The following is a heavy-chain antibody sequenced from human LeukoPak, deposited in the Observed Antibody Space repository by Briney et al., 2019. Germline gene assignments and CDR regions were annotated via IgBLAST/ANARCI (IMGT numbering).Heavy chain of an antibody. CDR2: ISAYNGNT. Sequence: ASVKVSCKASGYTFTSYGISWVRQAPGQGLEWMGWISAYNGNTNYAQKLQGRVTMTTDTSTSTAYMELRSLRSDDTAVYYCAREGSVAAAGQINWFDPWGQGILVTVSS. D-gene: IGHD6-13*01. CDR3: AREGSVAAAGQINWFDP. CDR1: GYTFTSYG. V-gene: IGHV1-18*01. J-gene: IGHJ5*02.